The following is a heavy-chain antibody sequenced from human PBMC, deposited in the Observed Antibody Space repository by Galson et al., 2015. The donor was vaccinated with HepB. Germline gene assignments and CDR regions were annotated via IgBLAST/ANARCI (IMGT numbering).Heavy chain of an antibody. D-gene: IGHD4-17*01. J-gene: IGHJ4*02. Sequence: SLRLSCAASGFIFSSYTMNWVRQAPGKGLEWISSISSSGGNIFYADSLKGRFPISRDNAKKSLFLQMNSLRAEDTSVYYCARGSFGDIDYWGQGTLVTVSS. V-gene: IGHV3-21*01. CDR3: ARGSFGDIDY. CDR1: GFIFSSYT. CDR2: ISSSGGNI.